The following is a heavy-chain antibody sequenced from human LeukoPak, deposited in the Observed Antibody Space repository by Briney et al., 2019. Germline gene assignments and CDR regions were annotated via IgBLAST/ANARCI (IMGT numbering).Heavy chain of an antibody. Sequence: GGSLRLSCAASGFSFSVYSMNWVRQAPGKGLEWVSSISSRSYTDYADSVRGRFTISRDNAKNSLFLQMNSLRAEDTAVYYCASYGGFTSAALVDLLWGQGTLVTVSS. D-gene: IGHD4-23*01. J-gene: IGHJ4*02. CDR3: ASYGGFTSAALVDLL. CDR1: GFSFSVYS. V-gene: IGHV3-69-1*01. CDR2: ISSRSYT.